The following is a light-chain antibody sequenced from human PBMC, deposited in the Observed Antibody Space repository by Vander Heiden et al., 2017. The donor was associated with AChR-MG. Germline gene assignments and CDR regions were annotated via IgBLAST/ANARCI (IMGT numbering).Light chain of an antibody. J-gene: IGLJ1*01. Sequence: QSALTQPASVSGSPGQSITISCTGTSSDVGGYNSVSWYQQHPGKALKLMIYDVSKRHSGVSKRFCGSKSGNTASRTISGLQAEDEADYYCSSYTSSSTLGYVFGTGTKVTVL. V-gene: IGLV2-14*01. CDR1: SSDVGGYNS. CDR3: SSYTSSSTLGYV. CDR2: DVS.